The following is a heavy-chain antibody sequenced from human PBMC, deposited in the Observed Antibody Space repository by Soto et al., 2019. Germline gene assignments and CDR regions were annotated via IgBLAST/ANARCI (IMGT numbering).Heavy chain of an antibody. Sequence: PGGSLRLSCAASGFTFSSYGMHWVRQAPGKGLEWVAVIWYDGSNKYYADSVKGRFTISRDNSKNTLYLQMNSLRAEDTAAYYCARAPGYSYGFDYYYGMDVWGQGTTVTVSS. J-gene: IGHJ6*02. D-gene: IGHD5-18*01. V-gene: IGHV3-33*01. CDR1: GFTFSSYG. CDR2: IWYDGSNK. CDR3: ARAPGYSYGFDYYYGMDV.